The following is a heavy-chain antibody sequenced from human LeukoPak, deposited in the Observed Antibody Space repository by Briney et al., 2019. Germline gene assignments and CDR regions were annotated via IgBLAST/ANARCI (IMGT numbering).Heavy chain of an antibody. Sequence: GGSLRLSCAASGFTFSSYAMSWVRQAPGKGLEWVSAISGSGGSTYYADSVKGRFTISRDNSKNTLYLQMNSLRAEDTAVYYCAKPHCGGDCYGPDYWGQGTLVTVSS. V-gene: IGHV3-23*01. CDR2: ISGSGGST. CDR1: GFTFSSYA. D-gene: IGHD2-21*02. CDR3: AKPHCGGDCYGPDY. J-gene: IGHJ4*02.